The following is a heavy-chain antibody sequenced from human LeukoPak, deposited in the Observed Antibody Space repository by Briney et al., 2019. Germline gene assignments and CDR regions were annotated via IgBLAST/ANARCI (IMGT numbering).Heavy chain of an antibody. J-gene: IGHJ4*02. CDR1: GYTFTGYY. D-gene: IGHD2-2*02. Sequence: ASVKVSCKASGYTFTGYYMHWVRQAPGQGLEWMGWINPNSGGTNYAQKFQGRVTMTRDTSISTAYMELSRLRSDGTAVYYCARVPSRYCSSTSCYTNFDYWGQGTLVTVSS. V-gene: IGHV1-2*02. CDR3: ARVPSRYCSSTSCYTNFDY. CDR2: INPNSGGT.